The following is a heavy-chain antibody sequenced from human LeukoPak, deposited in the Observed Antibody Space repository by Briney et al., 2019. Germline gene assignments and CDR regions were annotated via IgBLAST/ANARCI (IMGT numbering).Heavy chain of an antibody. CDR1: GFTFSSYA. J-gene: IGHJ4*02. D-gene: IGHD6-19*01. CDR3: AKAPQWLVGKFDY. CDR2: ISGSGGST. V-gene: IGHV3-23*01. Sequence: GGSLRLSCAASGFTFSSYAMSWVRQAPGKGLEWVSAISGSGGSTYYADSVEGRFTISRDNSKNTLYLQMNSLRAEDTAVYYCAKAPQWLVGKFDYWGQGTLVTVSS.